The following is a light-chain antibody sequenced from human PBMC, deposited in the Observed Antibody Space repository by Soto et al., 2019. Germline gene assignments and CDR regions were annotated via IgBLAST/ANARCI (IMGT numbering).Light chain of an antibody. CDR3: QQRSNWPPT. V-gene: IGKV3-11*01. Sequence: ILLTQSPATLSVSPGERVTLSCRASQSISSYLAWYQQRPGQHSRLLIYDASNRATGIPARFSGSGSGTDFTLTIRSLEPEDFALYFCQQRSNWPPTFGGGTKVE. CDR2: DAS. CDR1: QSISSY. J-gene: IGKJ4*01.